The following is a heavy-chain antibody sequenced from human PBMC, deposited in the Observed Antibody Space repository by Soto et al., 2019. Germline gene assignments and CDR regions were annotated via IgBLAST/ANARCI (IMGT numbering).Heavy chain of an antibody. D-gene: IGHD6-19*01. J-gene: IGHJ4*02. CDR2: IDIAGDTT. V-gene: IGHV3-74*01. Sequence: GGSLRLSCAASGFTFSSYWMHWVRQTPGKGLVWVSRIDIAGDTTTYADSVKGRFTISRDNAKNTLYLQMNSLRAEDTAVYYCARDQTVAGPTTFDYCGQGTLVTVS. CDR1: GFTFSSYW. CDR3: ARDQTVAGPTTFDY.